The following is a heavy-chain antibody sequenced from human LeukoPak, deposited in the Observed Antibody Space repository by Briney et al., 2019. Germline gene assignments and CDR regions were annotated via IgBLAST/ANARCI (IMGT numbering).Heavy chain of an antibody. Sequence: PGGSLRLSCAASEFTFPMYWMTWVRQAPGKGLEWVADIKQDGSEKYYVDSVKGRFTISRQNAKNSLFLQMNSLRAEDTAVYYCARHRSGGSQDDAFDIWGQGTMVTVSS. CDR2: IKQDGSEK. CDR3: ARHRSGGSQDDAFDI. CDR1: EFTFPMYW. D-gene: IGHD2-15*01. J-gene: IGHJ3*02. V-gene: IGHV3-7*01.